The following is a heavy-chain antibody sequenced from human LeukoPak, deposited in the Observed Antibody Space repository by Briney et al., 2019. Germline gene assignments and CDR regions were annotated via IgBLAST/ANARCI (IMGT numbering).Heavy chain of an antibody. CDR3: ARFGPRYDDAFDI. V-gene: IGHV1-8*01. CDR1: GYTLTSYD. Sequence: ASVKVSCKASGYTLTSYDINWVRQATGQGLEWMGWMNPNSGNTGYAQKFQGRVTMTRNTSISTAYMELSSLRSEDTAVYYCARFGPRYDDAFDIWGQGTMVTVSS. CDR2: MNPNSGNT. D-gene: IGHD3-10*01. J-gene: IGHJ3*02.